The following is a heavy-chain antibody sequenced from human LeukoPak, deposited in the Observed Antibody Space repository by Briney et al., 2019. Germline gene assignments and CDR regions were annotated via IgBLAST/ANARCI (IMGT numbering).Heavy chain of an antibody. Sequence: GGSLRLPCAASGFIFNNYGLVWVRQAPGKGLEWVSAISNDGGGTTYADFVKGRFSVSRDNSKNTLFLQMNSLRAEDTALYYCAKGSSGYFFDLWGQGTLVTVSS. CDR2: ISNDGGGT. CDR1: GFIFNNYG. J-gene: IGHJ4*02. CDR3: AKGSSGYFFDL. D-gene: IGHD3-22*01. V-gene: IGHV3-23*01.